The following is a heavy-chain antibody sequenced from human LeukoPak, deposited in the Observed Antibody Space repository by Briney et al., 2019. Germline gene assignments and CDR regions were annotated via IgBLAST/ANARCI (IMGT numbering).Heavy chain of an antibody. V-gene: IGHV3-30*02. CDR3: ARDPGYSYGYCFDY. D-gene: IGHD5-18*01. CDR2: IRYDGSNK. J-gene: IGHJ4*02. CDR1: GFDLNNYA. Sequence: GGSLRLSCAASGFDLNNYAMHWVRQAPGKGLEWVAFIRYDGSNKYYADSVKGRFTISRDNSKNTLYLQMNSLRAEDTAVYYCARDPGYSYGYCFDYWGQGTLVTVSS.